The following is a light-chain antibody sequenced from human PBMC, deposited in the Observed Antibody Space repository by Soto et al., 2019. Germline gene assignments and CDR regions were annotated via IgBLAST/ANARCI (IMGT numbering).Light chain of an antibody. J-gene: IGKJ1*01. CDR2: DAY. V-gene: IGKV3-15*01. Sequence: EIVMTQSPATLSVSPGERATLSCRASQSVSSYLAWYQQKPGQAPRLLIYDAYNRATGIPARFSGSGSGTEFTLTISSLQSEDFAVYYCQQYNNWPRTFGQGTKVDIK. CDR3: QQYNNWPRT. CDR1: QSVSSY.